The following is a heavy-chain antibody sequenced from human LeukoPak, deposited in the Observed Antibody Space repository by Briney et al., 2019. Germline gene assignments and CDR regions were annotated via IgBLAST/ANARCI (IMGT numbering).Heavy chain of an antibody. D-gene: IGHD3-22*01. J-gene: IGHJ4*02. V-gene: IGHV4-4*02. CDR3: AGLVGRYSSGLYYYYFDY. Sequence: SGTLSLTCTASGDSINSLDLWSWVRQPPGKGLEWIGEMYLSGTTHSNPSVKSRVTISIDKSKNQFFLNLSSVTAADTAVYYCAGLVGRYSSGLYYYYFDYWGQGTLVTVSS. CDR2: MYLSGTT. CDR1: GDSINSLDL.